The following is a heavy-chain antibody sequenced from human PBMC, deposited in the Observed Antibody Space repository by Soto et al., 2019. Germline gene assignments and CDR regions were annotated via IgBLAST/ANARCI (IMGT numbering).Heavy chain of an antibody. V-gene: IGHV3-23*01. Sequence: PGGSLRLSCAASGFTFSSYAMSWVRQAPGKGLEWVSAISGSGGSTYYADSVKGRFTISRDNSKNTLYLQMNSLRAEDTAVYYCAKSGITIFGVVITSLYYWGQGTLVTVSS. CDR2: ISGSGGST. CDR1: GFTFSSYA. J-gene: IGHJ4*02. D-gene: IGHD3-3*01. CDR3: AKSGITIFGVVITSLYY.